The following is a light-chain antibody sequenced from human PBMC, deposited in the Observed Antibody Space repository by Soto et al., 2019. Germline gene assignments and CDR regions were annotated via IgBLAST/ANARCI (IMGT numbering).Light chain of an antibody. CDR2: AAS. Sequence: DIPMTQSPSSLSASVGDRVTITCRASQSINSYLNWYQQKPGKAPKLLIYAASSLQSGVPSRFSGSGSGAYFTLTISSLPPDDFATYYCQHSYSTPFTFGQGTKLEIK. J-gene: IGKJ2*01. CDR1: QSINSY. V-gene: IGKV1-39*01. CDR3: QHSYSTPFT.